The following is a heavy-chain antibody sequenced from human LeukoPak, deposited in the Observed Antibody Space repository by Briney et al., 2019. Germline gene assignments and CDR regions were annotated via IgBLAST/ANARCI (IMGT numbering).Heavy chain of an antibody. CDR1: GFTFSGYS. CDR3: ARLPQPNAFDI. D-gene: IGHD2-2*01. V-gene: IGHV3-21*01. J-gene: IGHJ3*02. Sequence: PGGSLRLSCAASGFTFSGYSMNWVRQAPGKGLEWVSSISSSSSYIYYADSVKGRFTISRDNAKNSLYLQMNSLRAEDTAVYYCARLPQPNAFDIWGQGTMVTVSS. CDR2: ISSSSSYI.